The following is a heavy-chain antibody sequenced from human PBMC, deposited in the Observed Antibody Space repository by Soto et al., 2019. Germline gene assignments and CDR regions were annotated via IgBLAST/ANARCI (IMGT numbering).Heavy chain of an antibody. D-gene: IGHD3-22*01. CDR1: GGSISSYY. CDR3: ARGPRDYDSSALSD. V-gene: IGHV4-59*01. CDR2: IYYSGST. Sequence: SLTCTVSGGSISSYYWSWIRQPPGKGLEWIGYIYYSGSTNYNPSLKSRVTISVDTSKNQFSLKLSSVTAADTAVYYCARGPRDYDSSALSDWGQGTLVTVSS. J-gene: IGHJ4*02.